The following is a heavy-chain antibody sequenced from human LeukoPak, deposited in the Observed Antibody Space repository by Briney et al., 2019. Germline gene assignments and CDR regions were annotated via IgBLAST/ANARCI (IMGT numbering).Heavy chain of an antibody. Sequence: SVKVSCKASGGTFSSYAISWVRQAPGQGLESMGRIIPIFGTANYAQKFQGRVTITTDESTSTAYMELSSLRSEDTAVYYCARDYSSGHRGVDYWGQGTLVTVSS. D-gene: IGHD6-19*01. CDR2: IIPIFGTA. CDR3: ARDYSSGHRGVDY. J-gene: IGHJ4*02. V-gene: IGHV1-69*05. CDR1: GGTFSSYA.